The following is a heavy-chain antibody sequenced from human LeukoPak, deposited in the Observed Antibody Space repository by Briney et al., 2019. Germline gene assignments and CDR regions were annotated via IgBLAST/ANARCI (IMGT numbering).Heavy chain of an antibody. CDR1: GGSISGYF. CDR2: IYSSGSN. J-gene: IGHJ4*02. CDR3: AREPTSGREPTSGRPLDY. Sequence: SETLSLACTVSGGSISGYFWSWIRQPAGKGLEWIGRIYSSGSNNYNPSLKSRVTMSLDTSKNHLSLNLSSVTAADTAVYYCAREPTSGREPTSGRPLDYWGQGTLVTVSS. D-gene: IGHD5-12*01. V-gene: IGHV4-4*07.